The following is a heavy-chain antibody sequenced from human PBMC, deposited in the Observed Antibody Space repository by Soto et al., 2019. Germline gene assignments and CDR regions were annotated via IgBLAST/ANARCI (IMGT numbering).Heavy chain of an antibody. J-gene: IGHJ4*02. CDR3: ARIEGYYRDFDY. Sequence: LSLTCTVSGGPINSGGYYWSWIRQLPGKGPEWIGYISDSGRTFYNPSLKSRVTILLHTSKRQFSLKLSPVTAADTAIYYCARIEGYYRDFDYWGQGTLVTVSS. CDR2: ISDSGRT. CDR1: GGPINSGGYY. V-gene: IGHV4-31*03. D-gene: IGHD3-3*01.